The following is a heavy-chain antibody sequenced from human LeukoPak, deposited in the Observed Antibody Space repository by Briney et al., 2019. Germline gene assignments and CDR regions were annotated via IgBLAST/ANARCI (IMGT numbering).Heavy chain of an antibody. Sequence: SETESLTCAVYGGSFSGYYWSWIRQPPGKGLEWIREINHSGSTNYNPSLKSRVTISVDTSKNQFSLKLSSVTAADTAVYYCARAPWSGSYYGYWGQGNRVSVSS. V-gene: IGHV4-34*01. CDR1: GGSFSGYY. CDR2: INHSGST. D-gene: IGHD1-26*01. J-gene: IGHJ4*02. CDR3: ARAPWSGSYYGY.